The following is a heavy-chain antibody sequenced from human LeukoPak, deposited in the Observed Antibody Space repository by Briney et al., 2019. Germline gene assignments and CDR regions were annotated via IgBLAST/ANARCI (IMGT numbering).Heavy chain of an antibody. Sequence: GASVKVSCKASCYTFTSYGISWVRHAPGQGLQWMGWISAYNGNTNYVQKLQGRVTMTTDTSTSTAYMELRSMRSDDTAVYYCARDQYDSSGYYLGPAFDIWGQGTMVTVSS. CDR3: ARDQYDSSGYYLGPAFDI. CDR1: CYTFTSYG. D-gene: IGHD3-22*01. J-gene: IGHJ3*02. CDR2: ISAYNGNT. V-gene: IGHV1-18*01.